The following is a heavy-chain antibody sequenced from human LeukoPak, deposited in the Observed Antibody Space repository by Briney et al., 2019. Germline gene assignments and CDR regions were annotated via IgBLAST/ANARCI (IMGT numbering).Heavy chain of an antibody. V-gene: IGHV4-34*01. CDR2: VNLDGDT. Sequence: PSETLSLTCAVYNGSFSGYYWSWIRQSPGKGLEWIGEVNLDGDTNYNPSLRSRVTISIDTSKNHFSLNLRSVTAADTAVYNCARAAWNGGGGFDPWGQGTPVTVSS. CDR1: NGSFSGYY. D-gene: IGHD3-16*01. CDR3: ARAAWNGGGGFDP. J-gene: IGHJ5*02.